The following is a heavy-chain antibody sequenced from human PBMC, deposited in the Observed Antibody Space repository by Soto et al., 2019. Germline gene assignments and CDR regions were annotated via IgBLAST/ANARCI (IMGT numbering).Heavy chain of an antibody. V-gene: IGHV3-23*01. Sequence: EVQLLVSGGGLVQPGGSLRLSCAASGFTFSSYAMSWVRQAPGKGLEWVSAISVSGGSTYYADSVKGRFTISRDNSKNTLYLQMNSLSAEDTGVYYWAKDVAITPKYFQHWGQGTLVTVSS. D-gene: IGHD2-15*01. J-gene: IGHJ1*01. CDR1: GFTFSSYA. CDR2: ISVSGGST. CDR3: AKDVAITPKYFQH.